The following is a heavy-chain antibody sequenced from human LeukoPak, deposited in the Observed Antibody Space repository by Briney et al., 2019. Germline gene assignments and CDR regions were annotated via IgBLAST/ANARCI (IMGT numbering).Heavy chain of an antibody. V-gene: IGHV3-11*01. CDR2: ISSSGSTI. Sequence: GGSLRLSCAASGFTFSDYYMSWIRQAPGKGLEWVSYISSSGSTIYYADSVKGRFTISRDNAKNSLYLQMNSLRAEDTAVYYCARPDSSSWSFYYYYYMDVWGKGTTVTVSS. J-gene: IGHJ6*03. D-gene: IGHD6-13*01. CDR3: ARPDSSSWSFYYYYYMDV. CDR1: GFTFSDYY.